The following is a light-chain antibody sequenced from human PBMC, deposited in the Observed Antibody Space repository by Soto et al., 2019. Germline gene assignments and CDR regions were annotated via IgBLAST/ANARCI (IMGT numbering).Light chain of an antibody. CDR3: KQSYITPYT. Sequence: DIPMTQSPSSLSASVGDTVTITCRASQSISVHLNWYQQKPGKVPKLLIYAASNLQSGVPSSFSGSGSETDFALTISSLQPEDFATYYCKQSYITPYTFGQGTKLQIK. V-gene: IGKV1-39*01. J-gene: IGKJ2*01. CDR2: AAS. CDR1: QSISVH.